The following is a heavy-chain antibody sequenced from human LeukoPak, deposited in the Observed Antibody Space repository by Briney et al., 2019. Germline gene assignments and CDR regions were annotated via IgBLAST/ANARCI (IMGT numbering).Heavy chain of an antibody. J-gene: IGHJ4*02. V-gene: IGHV1-69*04. D-gene: IGHD6-6*01. Sequence: EASVKVSCKASGDTFSNFAISWVRQAPGQGLEWVGRIIATLDMSNYAQKFRGRVTITADKSTNTAYMELSSLRSEDTAVYYCARVNIAARQSVSDGYDYWGQGTLVTVSS. CDR2: IIATLDMS. CDR3: ARVNIAARQSVSDGYDY. CDR1: GDTFSNFA.